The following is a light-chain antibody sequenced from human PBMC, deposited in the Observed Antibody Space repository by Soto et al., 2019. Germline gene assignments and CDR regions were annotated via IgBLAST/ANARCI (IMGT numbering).Light chain of an antibody. CDR3: QLRANWPPSVT. Sequence: EIVLTQSPATLSLSPRARATLSCRASQSVGSFLAWYQQKPGQAPRLLIYDVSNRATGIPARFSGSGSGTDFTLTIRKLEPEDFAVYYCQLRANWPPSVTFGGGTRV. CDR2: DVS. V-gene: IGKV3-11*01. CDR1: QSVGSF. J-gene: IGKJ4*01.